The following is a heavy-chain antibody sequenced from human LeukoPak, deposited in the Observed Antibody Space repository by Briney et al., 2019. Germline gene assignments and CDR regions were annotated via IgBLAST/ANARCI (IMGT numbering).Heavy chain of an antibody. CDR3: ARDCSSTSCPPGSDY. CDR1: GYTFTSNY. V-gene: IGHV1-46*01. J-gene: IGHJ4*02. CDR2: ISPSGGST. Sequence: ASVKVSCKAFGYTFTSNYMHWVRQAPGQGPEWMGVISPSGGSTTYAQKFQGRVTMTRDTSISTAYMELSRLRSDDTAVYYCARDCSSTSCPPGSDYWGQGTLVTVSS. D-gene: IGHD2-2*01.